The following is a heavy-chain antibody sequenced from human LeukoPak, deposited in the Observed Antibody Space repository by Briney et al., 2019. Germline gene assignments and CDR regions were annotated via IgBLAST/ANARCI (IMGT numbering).Heavy chain of an antibody. Sequence: QPGGSLRLSCAASGFTFSSSWIHWVRQAPGKGLVWVSRINKDGSVTDYAESVKGRFSISRDNAKNTLYLQMNSLRVEDTAVYYCARDCGGGSCYGPYDAFDIWGQGTMVTVSS. D-gene: IGHD2-15*01. V-gene: IGHV3-74*01. CDR2: INKDGSVT. CDR3: ARDCGGGSCYGPYDAFDI. J-gene: IGHJ3*02. CDR1: GFTFSSSW.